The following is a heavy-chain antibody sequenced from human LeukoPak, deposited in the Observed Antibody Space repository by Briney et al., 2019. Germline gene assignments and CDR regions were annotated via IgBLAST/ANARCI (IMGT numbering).Heavy chain of an antibody. Sequence: SETLSLTCTVSGGSISNYYWNWIRQPAGKGLEWIGRIYSTGTTNYNPSLTSRVTVSLETSKNQFSLRLNSVTAADTAVYYYARRPPGPVTSFDYWGQGTLVTVSS. CDR1: GGSISNYY. D-gene: IGHD4-17*01. CDR2: IYSTGTT. J-gene: IGHJ4*02. CDR3: ARRPPGPVTSFDY. V-gene: IGHV4-4*07.